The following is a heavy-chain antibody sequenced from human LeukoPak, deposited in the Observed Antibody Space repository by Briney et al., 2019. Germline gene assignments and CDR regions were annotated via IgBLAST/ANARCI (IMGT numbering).Heavy chain of an antibody. D-gene: IGHD5-12*01. CDR2: INHSGST. CDR1: GGSFSGYY. CDR3: ARTAWRGYSGYDVWFDP. V-gene: IGHV4-34*01. J-gene: IGHJ5*02. Sequence: PSETLSLTCAVYGGSFSGYYWSWIRQPPEKGLEWIGEINHSGSTNYNPSLKSRVTISVDTSKNQFSLKLSSVTAADTAVYYCARTAWRGYSGYDVWFDPWGQGTLVTVSS.